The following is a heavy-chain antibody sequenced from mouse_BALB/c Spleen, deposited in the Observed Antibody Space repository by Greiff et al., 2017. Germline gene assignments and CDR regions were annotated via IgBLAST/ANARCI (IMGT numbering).Heavy chain of an antibody. V-gene: IGHV5-17*02. CDR3: AITVVATPYAMDY. CDR1: GFTFSSFG. J-gene: IGHJ4*01. CDR2: ISSGSSTI. D-gene: IGHD1-1*01. Sequence: EVKLMESGGGLVQPGGSRKLSCAASGFTFSSFGMHWVRQAPEKGLEWVAYISSGSSTIYYADTVKGRFTISRDNPKNTLFLQMTSLRSEDTAMYYCAITVVATPYAMDYWGQGTSVTVSS.